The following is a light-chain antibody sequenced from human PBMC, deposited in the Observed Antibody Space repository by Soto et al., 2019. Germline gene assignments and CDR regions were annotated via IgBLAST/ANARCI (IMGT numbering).Light chain of an antibody. CDR1: QSVSSN. CDR2: GAS. Sequence: EIVMTQSSATLSVSPGERATLSCRASQSVSSNLAWYQQKPGQAPRLLIYGASSRATGIPDRFSGSGSGTDFTLTISSLQPDDFATYYCQQYNNYWTFGQGTKVDIK. V-gene: IGKV3D-15*01. CDR3: QQYNNYWT. J-gene: IGKJ1*01.